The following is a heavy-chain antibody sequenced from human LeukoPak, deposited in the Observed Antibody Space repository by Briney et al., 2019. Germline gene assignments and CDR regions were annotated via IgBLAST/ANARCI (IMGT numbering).Heavy chain of an antibody. CDR3: ARGPPPDFDY. CDR1: GFTFSSYA. CDR2: IHPSGST. V-gene: IGHV4-4*07. J-gene: IGHJ4*02. Sequence: PGGSLRLSCAASGFTFSSYAMSWVRQPAGKGLEWIGRIHPSGSTNYNPSLTSRVTLSVDTSKNQFSLKLSSVTAADTAVYYCARGPPPDFDYWGRGTLVTVSS.